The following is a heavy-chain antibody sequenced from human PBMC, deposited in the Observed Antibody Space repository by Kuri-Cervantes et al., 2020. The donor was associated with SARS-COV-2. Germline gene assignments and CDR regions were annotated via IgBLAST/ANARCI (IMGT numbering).Heavy chain of an antibody. CDR3: ARGAVIVGDTRRRVLDY. D-gene: IGHD1-26*01. V-gene: IGHV4-34*01. J-gene: IGHJ4*02. CDR2: INRSGST. Sequence: ESLKISCAVHGWSFSGYYWSWIRQPPGKGLECIGEINRSGSTNYNPSPKSRVSISVDTSKNQFSLKLSSVTAADTAVYYCARGAVIVGDTRRRVLDYWGPRTLVTVSS. CDR1: GWSFSGYY.